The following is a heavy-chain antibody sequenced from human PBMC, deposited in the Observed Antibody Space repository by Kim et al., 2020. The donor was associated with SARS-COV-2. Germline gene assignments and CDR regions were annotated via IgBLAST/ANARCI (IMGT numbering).Heavy chain of an antibody. D-gene: IGHD3-22*01. V-gene: IGHV4-59*01. Sequence: PSLKSRVTISVDTSKNQFSLKLSSVTAADTALYYCARDHYDSSGYYYVSYWGQGTLVTVSS. J-gene: IGHJ4*02. CDR3: ARDHYDSSGYYYVSY.